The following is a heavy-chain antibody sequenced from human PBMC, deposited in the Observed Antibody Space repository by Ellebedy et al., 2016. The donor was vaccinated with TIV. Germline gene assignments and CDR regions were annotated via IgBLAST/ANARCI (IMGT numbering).Heavy chain of an antibody. D-gene: IGHD4-11*01. Sequence: AASVKVSCKASGGTFGSDVITWVRQAPGQGFEWTGGISPIFDSATYAQQFQGRVTITADKSTNTAYMELRGLSFEDTGVYYCAREYSLHNWFDPWGQGTLVTVSS. CDR3: AREYSLHNWFDP. CDR1: GGTFGSDV. J-gene: IGHJ5*02. CDR2: ISPIFDSA. V-gene: IGHV1-69*06.